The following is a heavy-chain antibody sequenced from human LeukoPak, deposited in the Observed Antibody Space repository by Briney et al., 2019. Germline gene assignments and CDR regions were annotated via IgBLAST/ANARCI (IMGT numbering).Heavy chain of an antibody. CDR3: ARASDPWLQLT. Sequence: GGSLRLSCAASGFTFSNYWMIWVRQAPGKGLEWVGNIKQDGSEKRYADSVGGRFSISRDNAQTSLYLQMNSLRAEDTAVYYCARASDPWLQLTWGQGTLVTVSS. D-gene: IGHD5-24*01. CDR2: IKQDGSEK. V-gene: IGHV3-7*05. CDR1: GFTFSNYW. J-gene: IGHJ5*02.